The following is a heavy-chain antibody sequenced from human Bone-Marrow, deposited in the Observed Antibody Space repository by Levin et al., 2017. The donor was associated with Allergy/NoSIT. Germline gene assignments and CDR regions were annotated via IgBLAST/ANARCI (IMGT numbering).Heavy chain of an antibody. V-gene: IGHV3-7*01. CDR3: ARSVVPAAMPVPLGWFDP. CDR1: GFTFSSYW. D-gene: IGHD2-2*01. Sequence: GESLKISCAASGFTFSSYWMSWVRQAPGKGLEWVANIKEDGSDKYYVDSVRGRFTISRDNANNSLYLQMNGLRAEDTAVYYCARSVVPAAMPVPLGWFDPWGQGTLVTVSS. CDR2: IKEDGSDK. J-gene: IGHJ5*02.